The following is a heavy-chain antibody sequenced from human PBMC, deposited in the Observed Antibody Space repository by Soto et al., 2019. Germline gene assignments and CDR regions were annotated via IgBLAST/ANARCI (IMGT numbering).Heavy chain of an antibody. D-gene: IGHD3-9*01. V-gene: IGHV1-69*06. CDR1: GVTFSSYA. CDR3: ARMYYDILTGYYMNGMDV. Sequence: GASVKVSFKASGVTFSSYAISWLRHAPGQGLEWMGGIIPIFGTANYAQKFQGRVTITADKSTSTAYMELSSLRSEDTAVYYCARMYYDILTGYYMNGMDVWGQGTTVTSP. CDR2: IIPIFGTA. J-gene: IGHJ6*02.